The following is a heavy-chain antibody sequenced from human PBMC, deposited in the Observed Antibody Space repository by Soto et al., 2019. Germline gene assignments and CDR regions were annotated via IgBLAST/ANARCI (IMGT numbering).Heavy chain of an antibody. V-gene: IGHV3-33*01. D-gene: IGHD2-2*01. CDR3: ARGSLSYCSSTSCYPYYGMDV. CDR1: GFTFSSYG. CDR2: IWYDGSNK. Sequence: XVSLLLSCAASGFTFSSYGMHWVRQAPGKGLEWVAVIWYDGSNKYYADSVKGRFTISRDNSKNTLYLQMNSLRAEDTAVYYCARGSLSYCSSTSCYPYYGMDVWGQGTTVTVSS. J-gene: IGHJ6*02.